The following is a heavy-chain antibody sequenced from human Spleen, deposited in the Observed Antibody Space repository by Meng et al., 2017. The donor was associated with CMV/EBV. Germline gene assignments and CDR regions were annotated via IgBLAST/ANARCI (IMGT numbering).Heavy chain of an antibody. CDR2: MNPNSGNT. Sequence: ASVKVSCKASGYTFTSYDINWVRQATGQGLEWMGWMNPNSGNTGYAQKFQGRVTMTRSTSISTAYMEITELTSDDTAVYYCARDGVVCGSTTCRGLAFWGQGTPVTVSS. D-gene: IGHD2-2*01. J-gene: IGHJ4*02. V-gene: IGHV1-8*01. CDR3: ARDGVVCGSTTCRGLAF. CDR1: GYTFTSYD.